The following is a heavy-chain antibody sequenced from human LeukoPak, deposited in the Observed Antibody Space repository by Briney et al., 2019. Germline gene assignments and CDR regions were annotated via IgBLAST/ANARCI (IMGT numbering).Heavy chain of an antibody. CDR1: GGSISSGSYY. CDR2: IYTGGST. D-gene: IGHD1-26*01. Sequence: PSQTLSLTCTVSGGSISSGSYYWSWIRQPAGKGLEWIGRIYTGGSTNYNPSLKSRVTISVDTSKNQFSLKLSSVTAADTAVYYCARETGATIYYYYYMDVWGKGTTVTVSS. J-gene: IGHJ6*03. CDR3: ARETGATIYYYYYMDV. V-gene: IGHV4-61*02.